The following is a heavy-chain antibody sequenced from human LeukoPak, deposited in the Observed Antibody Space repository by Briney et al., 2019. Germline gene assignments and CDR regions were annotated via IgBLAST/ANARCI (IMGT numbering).Heavy chain of an antibody. CDR3: ARDGYKSHAEYFQH. D-gene: IGHD5-24*01. CDR1: GGTFSSYA. V-gene: IGHV1-69*06. J-gene: IGHJ1*01. Sequence: EASVKVSRKASGGTFSSYAISWVRQAPGQGLEWMGRIIPIFGTANYAQKFQGRVTITADKSTSTAYMELSSLRSEDTAVYYCARDGYKSHAEYFQHWGQGTLVTVSS. CDR2: IIPIFGTA.